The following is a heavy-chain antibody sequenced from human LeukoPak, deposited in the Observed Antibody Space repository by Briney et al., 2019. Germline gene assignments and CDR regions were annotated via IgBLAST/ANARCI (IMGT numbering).Heavy chain of an antibody. Sequence: VTLSLTCIVSGGCLSSSSYYWGWIRQPPGGGLEWIGCIYYSGSTHYNPSLKSRVTISVDTSKNQFSLKLSSLTAADRAVLYCGRATCSWDYLAEYFQHWGQGTLVTVSS. J-gene: IGHJ1*01. V-gene: IGHV4-39*07. D-gene: IGHD1-7*01. CDR3: GRATCSWDYLAEYFQH. CDR1: GGCLSSSSYY. CDR2: IYYSGST.